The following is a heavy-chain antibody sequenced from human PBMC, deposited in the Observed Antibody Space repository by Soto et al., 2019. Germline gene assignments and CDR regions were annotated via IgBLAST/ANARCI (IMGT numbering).Heavy chain of an antibody. Sequence: VGALRLSCAASGFTFGTYTMSWVCQAPGKGLEWVSSISGSDGTTYYADSVKGRFSISRDKSKNTLYLQMNSLRAEDTAIYYCAKLDFWNSYYGLDVWGQGTTVTVSS. J-gene: IGHJ6*02. CDR2: ISGSDGTT. D-gene: IGHD3-3*01. V-gene: IGHV3-23*01. CDR1: GFTFGTYT. CDR3: AKLDFWNSYYGLDV.